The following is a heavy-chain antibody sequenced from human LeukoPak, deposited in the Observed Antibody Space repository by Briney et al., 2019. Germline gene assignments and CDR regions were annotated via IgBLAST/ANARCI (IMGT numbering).Heavy chain of an antibody. CDR2: INPNSGGT. Sequence: ASVKVSCKASGYTFTGYYMHWVRQAPGQGLEWMGWINPNSGGTNYAQKFQGRVTMTEDTSTDTAYMELSSLRSEDTAVYYCATIVVVVAATPHAFDIWGQGTMVTVSS. D-gene: IGHD2-15*01. CDR3: ATIVVVVAATPHAFDI. V-gene: IGHV1-2*02. CDR1: GYTFTGYY. J-gene: IGHJ3*02.